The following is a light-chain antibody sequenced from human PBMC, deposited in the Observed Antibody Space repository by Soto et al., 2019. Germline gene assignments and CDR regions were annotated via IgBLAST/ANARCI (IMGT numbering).Light chain of an antibody. J-gene: IGLJ2*01. Sequence: QLVLTLSSSASASLGSSVKLTCTLSSGDSTYIIAWHQQQPGKAPRYLMKLEGSGSYNKGSGVPDRFSGSSSGADRYLTISNLQFEDEADYYCETWDINTHVVFGGGTQLTVL. CDR3: ETWDINTHVV. CDR2: LEGSGSY. V-gene: IGLV4-60*02. CDR1: SGDSTYI.